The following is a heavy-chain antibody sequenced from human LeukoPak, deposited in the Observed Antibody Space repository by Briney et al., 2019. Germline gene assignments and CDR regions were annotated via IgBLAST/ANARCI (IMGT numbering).Heavy chain of an antibody. CDR2: ISYDGSNK. Sequence: GGSLRLSCAASGFTFSSYAMHWVRQAPGKGLEWVAVISYDGSNKYYADSVKGRFTISRDNSKNTLYLQMNSLRAEDTAVYYCARALELGILNAFDIWGQGTMVTVSS. CDR3: ARALELGILNAFDI. CDR1: GFTFSSYA. V-gene: IGHV3-30-3*01. J-gene: IGHJ3*02. D-gene: IGHD7-27*01.